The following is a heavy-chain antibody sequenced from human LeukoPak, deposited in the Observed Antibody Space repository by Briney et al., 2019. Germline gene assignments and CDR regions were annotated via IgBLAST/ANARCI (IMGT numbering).Heavy chain of an antibody. J-gene: IGHJ3*02. CDR1: GFTFDDYA. CDR3: AKARGSGFQRGDAFDM. CDR2: ISWNSGSI. D-gene: IGHD6-19*01. Sequence: GGSLRLSCAASGFTFDDYAMHWVRQAPGKGLEWVSGISWNSGSIGYADSVKGRITISRDNSKSTLYVQMDSLRTEDTAVYYCAKARGSGFQRGDAFDMWGQGTRVTVSS. V-gene: IGHV3-9*01.